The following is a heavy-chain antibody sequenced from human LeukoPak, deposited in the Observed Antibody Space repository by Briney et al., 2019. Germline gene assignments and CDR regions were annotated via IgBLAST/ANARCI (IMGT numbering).Heavy chain of an antibody. V-gene: IGHV1-69*01. CDR2: IIPIFGTA. D-gene: IGHD2-21*02. Sequence: SVKVSCKASGGTFSSYANSWVRQAPGQGLEWMGGIIPIFGTANYAQKFQGRVTITADESTSTAYMELSSMRSEDTAVYYCAREVDHIVVVTAMSHWYFDLWGRGTLVTVSS. CDR3: AREVDHIVVVTAMSHWYFDL. CDR1: GGTFSSYA. J-gene: IGHJ2*01.